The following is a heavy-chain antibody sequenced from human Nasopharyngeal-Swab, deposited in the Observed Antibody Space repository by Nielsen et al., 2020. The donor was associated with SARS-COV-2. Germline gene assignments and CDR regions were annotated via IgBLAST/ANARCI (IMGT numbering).Heavy chain of an antibody. J-gene: IGHJ4*02. CDR3: ATAKRHRRWMATHDY. Sequence: SVKVSCKASGDTFSHYPISWVRQAHGQGLEWMGRIVPIVDVANYAQKFQGRVTITADRVTTTAYMELSSLRSEDTAVYYCATAKRHRRWMATHDYWGQGTLVTVSS. V-gene: IGHV1-69*02. CDR1: GDTFSHYP. D-gene: IGHD5-24*01. CDR2: IVPIVDVA.